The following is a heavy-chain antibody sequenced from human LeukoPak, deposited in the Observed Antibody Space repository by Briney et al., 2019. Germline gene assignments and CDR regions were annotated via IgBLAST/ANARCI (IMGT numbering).Heavy chain of an antibody. Sequence: VASVKVSCKASGDTFSSYAFSWVRQAPGQGLEWMGWVNPNSGVTNYAQKFQGRVTMTRDTSISTAYMEVSRLISDDTAVYYCALGAPIPYSSSWNYWGQGTLVTVSS. CDR3: ALGAPIPYSSSWNY. V-gene: IGHV1-2*02. D-gene: IGHD6-13*01. J-gene: IGHJ4*02. CDR2: VNPNSGVT. CDR1: GDTFSSYA.